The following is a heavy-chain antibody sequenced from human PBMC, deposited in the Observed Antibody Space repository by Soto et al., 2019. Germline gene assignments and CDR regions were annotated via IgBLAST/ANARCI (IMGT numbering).Heavy chain of an antibody. D-gene: IGHD2-2*01. CDR3: ARDTGYCSSTSCYPGTFDI. V-gene: IGHV1-69*13. J-gene: IGHJ3*02. CDR2: IIPIFGTA. Sequence: ASVKVSCKASGGTFSSYAISWVRQAPGQGLEWMGGIIPIFGTANYAQKFQGRVTITADESTSTAYMELSSLRSEDTAVYYCARDTGYCSSTSCYPGTFDIWGQGTMVTV. CDR1: GGTFSSYA.